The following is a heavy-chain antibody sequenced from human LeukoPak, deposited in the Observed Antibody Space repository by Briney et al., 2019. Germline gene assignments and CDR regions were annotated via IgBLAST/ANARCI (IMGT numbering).Heavy chain of an antibody. J-gene: IGHJ4*02. Sequence: PGGSLRLSCAASGFTFSSYSMNWVRQAPGKGLEWVSSISSSSSYIYYADSVKGRFTISRDNVKNSLYLQMNSLRAEDTAVYYCAREVEMATNYFDYWGQGTLVTVSS. CDR1: GFTFSSYS. D-gene: IGHD5-24*01. CDR2: ISSSSSYI. CDR3: AREVEMATNYFDY. V-gene: IGHV3-21*01.